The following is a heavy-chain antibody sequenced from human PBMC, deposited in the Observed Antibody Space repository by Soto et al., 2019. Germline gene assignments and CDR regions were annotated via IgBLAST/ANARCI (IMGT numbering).Heavy chain of an antibody. D-gene: IGHD6-13*01. V-gene: IGHV4-59*01. Sequence: SETLSLTCTVSGGSISSYYWIWIRQPPGKGLEWIGYIYYSGSTNYNPSLKSRVTISVDTSKNQFSLKLSSVTAADTAVYYCARGVAAKPGVWFDPWGQGTLVTVSS. CDR1: GGSISSYY. CDR2: IYYSGST. J-gene: IGHJ5*02. CDR3: ARGVAAKPGVWFDP.